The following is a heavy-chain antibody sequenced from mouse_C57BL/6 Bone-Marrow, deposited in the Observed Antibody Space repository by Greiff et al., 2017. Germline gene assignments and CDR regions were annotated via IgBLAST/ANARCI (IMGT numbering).Heavy chain of an antibody. V-gene: IGHV1-26*01. CDR3: ARDYYGSSWYFDY. D-gene: IGHD1-1*01. CDR1: GYTFTDYY. CDR2: INPNNGGT. Sequence: DVQLQQSGPELVKPGASVKISCKASGYTFTDYYMNWVKQSHGKSLEWIGDINPNNGGTSYNRKLKGKATLTVDKSSSTAYMELRSLTSEDSAVYNCARDYYGSSWYFDYWGQGTILTVSS. J-gene: IGHJ2*01.